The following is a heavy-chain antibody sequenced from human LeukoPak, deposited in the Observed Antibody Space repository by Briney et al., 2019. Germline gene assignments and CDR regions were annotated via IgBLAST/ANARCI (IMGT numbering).Heavy chain of an antibody. V-gene: IGHV3-23*01. Sequence: GGSLRLSCAASGFTFNNYAMTWVRQAPGEGLQWVSSVISNGGSTYHADSVRGRFTISRDNSKNTLYLQMNSLRAEDTAIYYCAREGGGPTVAGRRGIDYWGQGSLVIVSS. CDR1: GFTFNNYA. CDR2: VISNGGST. CDR3: AREGGGPTVAGRRGIDY. D-gene: IGHD6-19*01. J-gene: IGHJ4*02.